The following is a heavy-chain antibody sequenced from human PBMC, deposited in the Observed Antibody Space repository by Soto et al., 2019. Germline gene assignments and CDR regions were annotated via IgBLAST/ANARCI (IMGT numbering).Heavy chain of an antibody. Sequence: GASVKVSCKASGYTFTSYGISWVRQAPGQGLEWMGWISAYNGNTNYAQKLQGRVTMTTDTSTSTAYMELRSLRSDDTAVYYCARDQVGYCSSTSCPAFDIWGQGTMVTVSS. D-gene: IGHD2-2*01. V-gene: IGHV1-18*01. J-gene: IGHJ3*02. CDR2: ISAYNGNT. CDR3: ARDQVGYCSSTSCPAFDI. CDR1: GYTFTSYG.